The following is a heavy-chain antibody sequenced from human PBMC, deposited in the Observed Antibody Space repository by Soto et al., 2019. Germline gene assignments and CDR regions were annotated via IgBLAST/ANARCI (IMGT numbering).Heavy chain of an antibody. CDR2: ISSSSSYI. CDR3: ASWVTGTAGAFDI. D-gene: IGHD1-1*01. Sequence: GGSLRLSCAASGFTFSSYSMNWVRQAPGKGLEWVSSISSSSSYIYYADSVKGRFTISRDNAKNSLYLQMNSLRAEDTAVYYCASWVTGTAGAFDIWGQGTMVTVSS. V-gene: IGHV3-21*01. J-gene: IGHJ3*02. CDR1: GFTFSSYS.